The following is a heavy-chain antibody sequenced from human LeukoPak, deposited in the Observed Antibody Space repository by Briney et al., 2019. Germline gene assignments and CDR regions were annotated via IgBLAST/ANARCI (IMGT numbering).Heavy chain of an antibody. J-gene: IGHJ4*02. CDR3: ARPHGYSYGPFDY. CDR2: IYYSGST. Sequence: PSETLALTSTVPGGSISSSSYYGGCIRQPPGRGLEWIGSIYYSGSTYYNPSLKSRVTLSVDTSKNQFSLKLSSVTAADTAVYYCARPHGYSYGPFDYWGQGTLVTVSS. V-gene: IGHV4-39*01. D-gene: IGHD5-18*01. CDR1: GGSISSSSYY.